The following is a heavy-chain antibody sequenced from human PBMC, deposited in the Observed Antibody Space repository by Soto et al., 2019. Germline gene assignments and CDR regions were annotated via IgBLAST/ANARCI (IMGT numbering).Heavy chain of an antibody. J-gene: IGHJ6*02. CDR2: IIPIFGTA. Sequence: SVKVSCKASGGTFSSYAISWVRQAPGQGLEWMGGIIPIFGTANYAQKFQGRVTITADESTSTAYMELSSLRSEDTAVYYCASQRHQYYYGSGSPSYYYYYGMDVWGQGTTVTVSS. V-gene: IGHV1-69*13. D-gene: IGHD3-10*01. CDR1: GGTFSSYA. CDR3: ASQRHQYYYGSGSPSYYYYYGMDV.